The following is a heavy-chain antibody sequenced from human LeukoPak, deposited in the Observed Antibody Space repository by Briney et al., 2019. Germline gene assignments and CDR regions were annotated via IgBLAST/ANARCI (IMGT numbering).Heavy chain of an antibody. Sequence: GGSLRLSCAASGFTFSSYAMSWVRQAPGKGLEWVSAISASGSNTYYADSVKGRFTISRDNSKNTLYLQMNSLRAEDTAVYYCAKTPGSAVVVVAATRTFDYWGQGTLVTVSS. V-gene: IGHV3-23*01. D-gene: IGHD2-15*01. J-gene: IGHJ4*02. CDR2: ISASGSNT. CDR3: AKTPGSAVVVVAATRTFDY. CDR1: GFTFSSYA.